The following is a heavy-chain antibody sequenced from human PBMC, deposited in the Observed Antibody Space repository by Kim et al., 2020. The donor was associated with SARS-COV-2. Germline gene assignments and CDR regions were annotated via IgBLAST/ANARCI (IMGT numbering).Heavy chain of an antibody. CDR1: GFTLRNYG. V-gene: IGHV3-33*06. J-gene: IGHJ6*02. D-gene: IGHD3-10*01. Sequence: GGSLRLSCAASGFTLRNYGMHWVRQAPGKGLEWVALIWYEGSNQYYTDSVRGRFTISTDNSKNTLYLQMNSLRVEDTALYYCAKDQGSYGSESPHGMDVWGQGTTVTVSS. CDR3: AKDQGSYGSESPHGMDV. CDR2: IWYEGSNQ.